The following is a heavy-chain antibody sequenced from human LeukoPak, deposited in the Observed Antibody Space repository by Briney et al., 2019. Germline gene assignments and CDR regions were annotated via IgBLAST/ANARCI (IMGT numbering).Heavy chain of an antibody. V-gene: IGHV3-21*01. CDR2: ISSSSSYI. J-gene: IGHJ6*02. D-gene: IGHD5-18*01. CDR3: ARDTAMTYYYYGMDV. Sequence: GGSLRLSCAASGFTFSSYSMNWVRQAPGKGLEWVSSISSSSSYIYYADSVKGRFTISRDNAKNSLYLQMNSLRAEDTAVYYCARDTAMTYYYYGMDVWGQGTTVTVSS. CDR1: GFTFSSYS.